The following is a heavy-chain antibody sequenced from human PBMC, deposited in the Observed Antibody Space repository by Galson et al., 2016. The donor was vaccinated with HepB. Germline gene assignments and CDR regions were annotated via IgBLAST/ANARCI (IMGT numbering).Heavy chain of an antibody. CDR1: GYTFTNYG. J-gene: IGHJ4*02. CDR2: ISANTGDT. CDR3: AKEGGRHPTRFDY. V-gene: IGHV1-18*01. Sequence: SVKVSCKASGYTFTNYGITWVRQAPGQGLEWMGWISANTGDTKYAPNLQGRVTMTTDTSTTTAFMDLRSLRADDTAVYYGAKEGGRHPTRFDYWGQGTLVTVTS. D-gene: IGHD2-15*01.